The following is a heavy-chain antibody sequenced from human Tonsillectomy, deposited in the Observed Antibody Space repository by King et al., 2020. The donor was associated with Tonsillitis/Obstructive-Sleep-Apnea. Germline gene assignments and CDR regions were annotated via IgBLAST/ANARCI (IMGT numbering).Heavy chain of an antibody. D-gene: IGHD3-3*01. Sequence: VQLVESGAEVKKSGASVKVSCKASGYTFTDYYMHWVRQAPGQGLEWMGWINPNSGGTNYAQKFQGRVTMTGDTSISTAYMELSRLRSDDTAVYYCARVANNYDFWSGLYYWGQGALVTVSS. CDR2: INPNSGGT. CDR1: GYTFTDYY. CDR3: ARVANNYDFWSGLYY. J-gene: IGHJ4*02. V-gene: IGHV1-2*02.